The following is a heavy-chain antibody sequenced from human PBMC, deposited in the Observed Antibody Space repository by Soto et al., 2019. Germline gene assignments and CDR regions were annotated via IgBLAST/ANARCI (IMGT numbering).Heavy chain of an antibody. CDR2: INHSGST. CDR3: ARDKDDYVWGSYRFLRYFDY. V-gene: IGHV4-34*01. D-gene: IGHD3-16*02. Sequence: SETLSLTCAVYGGSFSGYYWSWIRQPPGKGLEWIGEINHSGSTNYNPSLKSRVTISVDTSKNQFSLKLSSVTAADTAVYYCARDKDDYVWGSYRFLRYFDYWGQGTLVTVSS. CDR1: GGSFSGYY. J-gene: IGHJ4*02.